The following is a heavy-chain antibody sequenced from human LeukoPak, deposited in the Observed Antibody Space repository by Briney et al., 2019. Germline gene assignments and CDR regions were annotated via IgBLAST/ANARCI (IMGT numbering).Heavy chain of an antibody. V-gene: IGHV3-11*01. J-gene: IGHJ4*02. D-gene: IGHD2/OR15-2a*01. CDR1: GLTFSDYY. CDR2: ISSSGSTI. CDR3: ASVAYFYHDFDY. Sequence: GGSLRLSCAASGLTFSDYYMSWIRQAPGKGLEWVSYISSSGSTIYYADSVKGRFTISRDNAKNSLYLQMNSLRAKDTAVYYCASVAYFYHDFDYWGQGTLVTVSS.